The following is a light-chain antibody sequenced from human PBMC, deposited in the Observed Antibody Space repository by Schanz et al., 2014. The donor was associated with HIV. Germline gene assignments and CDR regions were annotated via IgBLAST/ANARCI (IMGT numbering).Light chain of an antibody. CDR3: QQYGSPPWT. J-gene: IGKJ1*01. Sequence: EIVMTQSPATLSVSPGETATLSCRASQSVRSNLAWYQQKGGQVPRLLIHGASSRATGIPDRFSGSGSGTDFTLTISRVEPEDYAVYYCQQYGSPPWTFGQGTKVEVK. CDR1: QSVRSN. V-gene: IGKV3-20*01. CDR2: GAS.